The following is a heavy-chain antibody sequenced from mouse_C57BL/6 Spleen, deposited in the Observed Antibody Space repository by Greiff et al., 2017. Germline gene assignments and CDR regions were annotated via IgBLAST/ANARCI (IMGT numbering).Heavy chain of an antibody. CDR1: GFSLTSYG. Sequence: VQLQESGPGLVQPSQSLSITCTVSGFSLTSYGVHWVRQSPGKGLEWLGVIWSGGSTDYNAAFISRLSISKDNSKSQVFFKMYSLQADDTAIYYCARLATDYGNPNWYFDVWGTGTTVTVSS. CDR2: IWSGGST. CDR3: ARLATDYGNPNWYFDV. D-gene: IGHD2-1*01. V-gene: IGHV2-2*01. J-gene: IGHJ1*03.